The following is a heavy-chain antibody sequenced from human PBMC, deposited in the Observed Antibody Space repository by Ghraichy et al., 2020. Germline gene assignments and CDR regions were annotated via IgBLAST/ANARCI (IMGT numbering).Heavy chain of an antibody. D-gene: IGHD6-19*01. Sequence: SETLSLTCAVSGGSISSNWWSWVRQPPGKGLEWIGEIYHTGSSNYNSSLKSRVTISVDKSKNQLSLKLTSVTAADAAVYYCARHIAVAGTGGFDCWGQGNLVTVSS. CDR1: GGSISSNW. CDR2: IYHTGSS. CDR3: ARHIAVAGTGGFDC. V-gene: IGHV4-4*02. J-gene: IGHJ4*02.